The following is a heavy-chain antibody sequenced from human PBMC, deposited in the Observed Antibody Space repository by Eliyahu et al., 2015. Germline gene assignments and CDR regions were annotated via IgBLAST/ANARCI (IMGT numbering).Heavy chain of an antibody. Sequence: QVQLQQWGAGLLEPSETLSLTCGVYGGSISRYYWNWIRQSPGKALEWIWRIDPTRKTTSSPPLKSRVTMSVDTSKNQVSLKLISVTAADTAVYYCARGKSPRGDYWGQGTLVTVSS. V-gene: IGHV4-34*02. J-gene: IGHJ4*02. CDR3: ARGKSPRGDY. CDR2: IDPTRKT. CDR1: GGSISRYY.